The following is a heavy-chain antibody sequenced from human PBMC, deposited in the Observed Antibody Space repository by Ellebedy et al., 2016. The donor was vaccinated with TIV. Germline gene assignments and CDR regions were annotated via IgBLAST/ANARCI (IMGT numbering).Heavy chain of an antibody. Sequence: AASVKVSCKASGGTFSDYAITWVRLAPGQGLEWIGGIMHVFGTANYAQKFQGRVTIIADDSTTTTHLELRSLNSADTAVYFWNLVRFYGMDVWGQGTTVTVSS. V-gene: IGHV1-69*13. D-gene: IGHD3-10*01. J-gene: IGHJ6*02. CDR1: GGTFSDYA. CDR3: NLVRFYGMDV. CDR2: IMHVFGTA.